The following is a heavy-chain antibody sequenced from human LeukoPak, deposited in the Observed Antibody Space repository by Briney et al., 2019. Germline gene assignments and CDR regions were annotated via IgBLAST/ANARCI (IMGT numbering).Heavy chain of an antibody. CDR2: ISGSGGST. CDR3: AKSKGSGYDWDY. J-gene: IGHJ4*02. CDR1: GFTFSSYA. V-gene: IGHV3-23*01. D-gene: IGHD5-12*01. Sequence: GGSLRLSCAASGFTFSSYAMSWVRQAPGKGLEWVSAISGSGGSTYYADSVKGRFAISRDNSKNTLYLQMNSLRAEDTAVYYCAKSKGSGYDWDYWGQGTLVTVSS.